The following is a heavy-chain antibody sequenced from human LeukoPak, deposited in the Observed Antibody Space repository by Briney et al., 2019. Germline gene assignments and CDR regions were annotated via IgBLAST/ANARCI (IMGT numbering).Heavy chain of an antibody. CDR2: IYYSGST. CDR3: ARGSNLEIDY. J-gene: IGHJ4*02. CDR1: GGSISSSSYY. V-gene: IGHV4-39*07. Sequence: SETLSLTCTVSGGSISSSSYYWGWIRQPPGKGLEWIGSIYYSGSTYYNPSLKSRVTISVDTSKNQFSLKLSSATAADTAVYYCARGSNLEIDYWGQGTLVTVSS. D-gene: IGHD1-1*01.